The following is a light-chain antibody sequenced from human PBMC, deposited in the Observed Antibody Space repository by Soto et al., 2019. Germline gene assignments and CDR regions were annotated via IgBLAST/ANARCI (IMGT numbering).Light chain of an antibody. Sequence: DIQMTQSPSNLSASIGDRFTITCRASQAISTWVAWYQQKPGQATKLRIYEASTLKSWVPSRFSGSGSETEFTPTISGLQPDDFATYYFQQYNNYPTFGGGTKVE. CDR1: QAISTW. J-gene: IGKJ4*01. CDR2: EAS. CDR3: QQYNNYPT. V-gene: IGKV1-5*03.